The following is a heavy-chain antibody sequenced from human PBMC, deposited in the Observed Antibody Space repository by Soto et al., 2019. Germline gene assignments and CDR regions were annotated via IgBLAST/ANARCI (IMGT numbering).Heavy chain of an antibody. Sequence: QVQLVESGGGLVKPGGSLRLSCAASGFTFSDYYMSWIRQAPGKGLEWVSYISSSGSTIYYADSVKGRFTISRDNAKNSRHLQMDSLRAEDTAVYYCARPRFYYYYRSGLLYDWGQGTLVIVSS. CDR3: ARPRFYYYYRSGLLYD. CDR2: ISSSGSTI. J-gene: IGHJ4*02. D-gene: IGHD3-22*01. V-gene: IGHV3-11*01. CDR1: GFTFSDYY.